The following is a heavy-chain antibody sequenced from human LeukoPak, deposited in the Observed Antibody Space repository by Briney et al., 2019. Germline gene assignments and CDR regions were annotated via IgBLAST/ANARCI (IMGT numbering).Heavy chain of an antibody. CDR2: IYYSGST. D-gene: IGHD3-9*01. CDR3: ARHPVLRYLGT. V-gene: IGHV4-39*01. Sequence: PSGTLSLTCTVSGGSISSSNYYWGWIRQPPGKGLEWIGSIYYSGSTYYNPSLKSRVTISVDTSKNQFSLKLSSVSAADTAVYYCARHPVLRYLGTWGQGTLVTVSS. J-gene: IGHJ4*02. CDR1: GGSISSSNYY.